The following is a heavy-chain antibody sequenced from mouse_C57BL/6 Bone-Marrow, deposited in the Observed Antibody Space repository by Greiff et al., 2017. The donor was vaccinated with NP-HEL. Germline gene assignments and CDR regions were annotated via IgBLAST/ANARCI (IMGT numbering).Heavy chain of an antibody. J-gene: IGHJ1*03. CDR3: ARFAVVVHWYFDV. V-gene: IGHV1-64*01. Sequence: QVQLQQPGAELVKPGASVKLSCKASGYTFTSYWMHWVKQRPGQGLEWIGMIHPNSGSTNYNEKFKSKATLTVDKSSSTAYMQLSSLTSEDSAVYYCARFAVVVHWYFDVWGTGTTVTVSS. CDR1: GYTFTSYW. D-gene: IGHD1-1*01. CDR2: IHPNSGST.